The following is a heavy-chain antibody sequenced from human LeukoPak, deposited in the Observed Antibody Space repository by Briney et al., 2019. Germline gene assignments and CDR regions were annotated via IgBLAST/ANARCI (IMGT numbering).Heavy chain of an antibody. CDR3: ARFYCSSTSCLEDY. V-gene: IGHV3-74*01. J-gene: IGHJ4*02. Sequence: GGSLRLSCAASGFTFSSYWMHWVRQAPGKGLVWVSRISSDGSSTSYADSVKGRFTISRDSAKNTLYLQMNSLRAEDTAVYYCARFYCSSTSCLEDYWGQGTLVTVSS. CDR2: ISSDGSST. D-gene: IGHD2-2*01. CDR1: GFTFSSYW.